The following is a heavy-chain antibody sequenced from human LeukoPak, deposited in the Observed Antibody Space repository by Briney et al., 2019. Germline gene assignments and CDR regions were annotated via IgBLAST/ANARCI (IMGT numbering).Heavy chain of an antibody. J-gene: IGHJ4*02. CDR2: ISAYNGNT. CDR3: ARDSQALAAAGTTFFDY. Sequence: GASVTVSCKASGYTFTSYGISSVRQAPGQGGEWMGWISAYNGNTNYAQKLHGRVTMTTDTSTSTASMELRSLRSDDTGVYYCARDSQALAAAGTTFFDYWGQGTLVTVSS. D-gene: IGHD6-13*01. CDR1: GYTFTSYG. V-gene: IGHV1-18*01.